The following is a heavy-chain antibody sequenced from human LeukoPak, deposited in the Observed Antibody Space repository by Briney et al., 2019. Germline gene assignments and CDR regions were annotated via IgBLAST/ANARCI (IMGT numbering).Heavy chain of an antibody. V-gene: IGHV3-23*01. CDR1: GFTFNNYG. CDR3: ARVRYDGSGYYSIYDY. D-gene: IGHD3-22*01. Sequence: GGSLRLSCAASGFTFNNYGMTWVRQAPGKGLEWVSAISATGGTTYYADSVKGRFTISRDNSKNTLYLQMNSLRAEDTAVYYCARVRYDGSGYYSIYDYWGQGTLVTVSS. CDR2: ISATGGTT. J-gene: IGHJ4*02.